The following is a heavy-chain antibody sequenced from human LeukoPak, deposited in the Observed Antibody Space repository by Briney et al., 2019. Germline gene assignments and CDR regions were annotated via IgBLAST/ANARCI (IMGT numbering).Heavy chain of an antibody. Sequence: ASVKVSCKASGYTFTSYYMHWVRQAPGQGLEWMGIINPSGGSTSYAQKFQGRVTMTRDTSTSTVYMELSSLRSEDTAVYYCARARAVARQSIYYMDVWGKGTTVTVSS. J-gene: IGHJ6*03. CDR3: ARARAVARQSIYYMDV. D-gene: IGHD6-19*01. CDR2: INPSGGST. V-gene: IGHV1-46*01. CDR1: GYTFTSYY.